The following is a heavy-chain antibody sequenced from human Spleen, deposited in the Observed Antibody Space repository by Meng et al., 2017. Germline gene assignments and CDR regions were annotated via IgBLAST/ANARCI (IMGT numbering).Heavy chain of an antibody. CDR3: ARSSFSASPYYFGY. J-gene: IGHJ4*02. CDR1: GGSVSSGDFY. Sequence: VPLQESGPGLVRPSETLSLTCTVPGGSVSSGDFYWSWIRQPPGKGLEWIGHIYYSGSTNYNPSLKSRVTISIDTSKNQFSLKLSSVTTADTAVYFCARSSFSASPYYFGYWGLGTLVTVSS. D-gene: IGHD3-3*02. CDR2: IYYSGST. V-gene: IGHV4-61*08.